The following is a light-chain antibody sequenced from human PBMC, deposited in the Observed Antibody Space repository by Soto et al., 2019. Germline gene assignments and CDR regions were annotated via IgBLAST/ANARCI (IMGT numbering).Light chain of an antibody. Sequence: QSVLTQPPSVSGAPGQWVTISCTGSSSNIGARYDIHWYQYVPGTAPKLLLYGSSNRPSGVPDRFSGSKSGTSASLAITGLQAEDEADYYCQSYDSSLNVVVFGGGTKLTVL. CDR3: QSYDSSLNVVV. V-gene: IGLV1-40*01. CDR2: GSS. J-gene: IGLJ2*01. CDR1: SSNIGARYD.